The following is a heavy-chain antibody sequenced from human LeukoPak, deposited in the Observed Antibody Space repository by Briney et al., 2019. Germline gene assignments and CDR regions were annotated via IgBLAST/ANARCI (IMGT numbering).Heavy chain of an antibody. V-gene: IGHV4-30-4*08. CDR3: ARDYYDSSGYSDAFDI. CDR2: IYYSGST. J-gene: IGHJ3*02. D-gene: IGHD3-22*01. CDR1: GGSISSGDYY. Sequence: SSETLSLTCTVSGGSISSGDYYWSWIRQPPGKGLEWIGYIYYSGSTYYNPSLKSRLTISVDTSKNQFSLKLSSVTAADTAVYYCARDYYDSSGYSDAFDIWGQGTMVTVSS.